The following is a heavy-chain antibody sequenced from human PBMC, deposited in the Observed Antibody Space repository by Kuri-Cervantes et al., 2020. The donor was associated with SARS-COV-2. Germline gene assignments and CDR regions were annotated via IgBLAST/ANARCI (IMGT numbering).Heavy chain of an antibody. CDR3: ARLGYGINVSNL. CDR2: IIPILGIA. D-gene: IGHD3-9*01. CDR1: GYTFTSYY. Sequence: SVKVSCKASGYTFTSYYMHWVRQAPGQGLEWMGRIIPILGIANYAQNFQGRVTMTADTSTSTAYMELRSLRSDDTAVYYCARLGYGINVSNLWGQGTRVTVSS. V-gene: IGHV1-69*02. J-gene: IGHJ4*02.